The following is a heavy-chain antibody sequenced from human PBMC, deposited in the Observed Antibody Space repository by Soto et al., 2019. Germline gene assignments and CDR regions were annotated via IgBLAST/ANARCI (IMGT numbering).Heavy chain of an antibody. D-gene: IGHD5-12*01. CDR2: IYINGST. V-gene: IGHV3-53*01. Sequence: PGGSLRLSCAASGFSVSSNYMSWVRQAPGGRLEWVAIIYINGSTDYADSVQGRFSVSRDIYKNTLFLQMNNLRAEDTAVYFCSGDPSGYDEGDWYHGVDVWGQGTTVTSP. J-gene: IGHJ6*02. CDR3: SGDPSGYDEGDWYHGVDV. CDR1: GFSVSSNY.